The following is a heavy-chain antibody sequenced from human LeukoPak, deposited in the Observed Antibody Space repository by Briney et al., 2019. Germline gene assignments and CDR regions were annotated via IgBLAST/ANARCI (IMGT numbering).Heavy chain of an antibody. CDR2: IYYSEST. CDR1: GGPISSYY. Sequence: SETLSLTCTVSGGPISSYYWSCLPQPPGKALEGIGYIYYSESTNYNPSLTSRVTISVDTSKNQFSLKLSSVTAADTAVYYCASGSPYYYGMDVWGQGTTSPSP. CDR3: ASGSPYYYGMDV. V-gene: IGHV4-59*08. J-gene: IGHJ6*02. D-gene: IGHD1-26*01.